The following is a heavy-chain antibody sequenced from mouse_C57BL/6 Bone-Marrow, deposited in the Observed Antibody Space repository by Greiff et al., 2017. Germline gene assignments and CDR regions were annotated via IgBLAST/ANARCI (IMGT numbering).Heavy chain of an antibody. J-gene: IGHJ2*01. D-gene: IGHD2-4*01. Sequence: VKLQESGAELVRPGASVTLSCKASGYTFTDYEMHWVKQTPVHGLEWIGAIDPETGGTAYNQKFKGKAILTADKSSSTAYMELRSLTSEDSAVYYCTRYRDYPFDYWGQGTTLTVSS. CDR1: GYTFTDYE. CDR2: IDPETGGT. V-gene: IGHV1-15*01. CDR3: TRYRDYPFDY.